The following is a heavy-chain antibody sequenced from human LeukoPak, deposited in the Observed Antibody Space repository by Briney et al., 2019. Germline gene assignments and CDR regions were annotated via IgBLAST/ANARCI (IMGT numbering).Heavy chain of an antibody. J-gene: IGHJ5*02. D-gene: IGHD3-22*01. CDR1: GGSFSGYY. CDR2: IYTSGNT. Sequence: PSETLSLTCAVYGGSFSGYYWSWIRQPAGKGLEWIGRIYTSGNTNYNPSLKSRVTMSVDTSKNQFSLKLNSVTAADTAVYYCARDSYYYDTTGYHNWFDPWGQGTLVTVSS. V-gene: IGHV4-4*07. CDR3: ARDSYYYDTTGYHNWFDP.